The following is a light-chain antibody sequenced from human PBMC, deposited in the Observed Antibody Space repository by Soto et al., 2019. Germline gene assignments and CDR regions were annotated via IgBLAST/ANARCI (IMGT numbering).Light chain of an antibody. CDR2: LGS. CDR1: QSLLHSNGYNY. V-gene: IGKV2-28*01. CDR3: LQALQTPPT. J-gene: IGKJ1*01. Sequence: DIVMTQSPLSLPVTPGEPASISCRSSQSLLHSNGYNYLDWYLQKPGQSPHLLIYLGSNRASGVPGRFSGSGSGTDFTLKISRGEAEDVGVYYCLQALQTPPTFGQGTKVEIK.